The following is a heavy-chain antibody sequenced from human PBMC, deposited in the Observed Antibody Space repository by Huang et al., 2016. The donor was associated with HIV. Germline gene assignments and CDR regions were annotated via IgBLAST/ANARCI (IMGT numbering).Heavy chain of an antibody. D-gene: IGHD3-9*01. V-gene: IGHV3-15*01. CDR2: IKSKADGWTT. CDR3: TKEKYSRDWYRQPRLENDALEI. Sequence: EVQLVESGGQLVKSGRSLRLACVAYGFTFKDVWMGWVGQVQGKGLAWVGLIKSKADGWTTDYTAPVNGRFLLSRDDSRNMVYLHMSSLKTEDTAVYYCTKEKYSRDWYRQPRLENDALEIWGQGTMVTVSS. J-gene: IGHJ3*02. CDR1: GFTFKDVW.